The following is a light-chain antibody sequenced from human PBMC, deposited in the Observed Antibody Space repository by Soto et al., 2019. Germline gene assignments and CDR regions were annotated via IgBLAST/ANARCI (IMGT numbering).Light chain of an antibody. CDR2: KAS. Sequence: IQMTQSPATLSSAVGERVTIACVASQSISSWLAWYQQKPGKAPKILIYKASILESGVPSRFSGSGSGTEFTLTISSLQPDDFATYYCQHYKIYSETFGQGTKVDIK. CDR1: QSISSW. J-gene: IGKJ1*01. V-gene: IGKV1-5*03. CDR3: QHYKIYSET.